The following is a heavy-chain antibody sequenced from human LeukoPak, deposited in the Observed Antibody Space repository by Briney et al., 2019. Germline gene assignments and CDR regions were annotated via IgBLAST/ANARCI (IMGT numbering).Heavy chain of an antibody. V-gene: IGHV3-30*04. CDR2: ISYDGSNK. Sequence: PGRSLRLSCAASGFTFSSYAMHWVRQAPGKGLERVAVISYDGSNKYYADSVKGRFTISRDNAKNSLYLQMNSLRAEDTAVYYCAREGYCGGDCYSFDYWGQGTLVTVSS. CDR3: AREGYCGGDCYSFDY. CDR1: GFTFSSYA. D-gene: IGHD2-21*02. J-gene: IGHJ4*02.